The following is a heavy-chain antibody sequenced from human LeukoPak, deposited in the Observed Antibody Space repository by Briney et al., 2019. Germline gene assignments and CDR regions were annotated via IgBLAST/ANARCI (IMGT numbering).Heavy chain of an antibody. Sequence: GGSLRLSCAASGFTFSSYEMHWVRQAPGKGLEWVSYISSSGSTIYYADSVKGRFTISRDNAKNSLYLQMNSLRVEDTAVYYCARAAGTWFDPWGQGTLVTVSS. CDR1: GFTFSSYE. V-gene: IGHV3-48*03. CDR2: ISSSGSTI. D-gene: IGHD1-1*01. J-gene: IGHJ5*02. CDR3: ARAAGTWFDP.